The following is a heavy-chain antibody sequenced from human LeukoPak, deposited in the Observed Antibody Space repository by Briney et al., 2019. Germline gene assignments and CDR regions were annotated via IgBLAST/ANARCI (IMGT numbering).Heavy chain of an antibody. D-gene: IGHD2-15*01. CDR1: GFTFSRYA. CDR2: IGGGSGNT. CDR3: AKDVPTGFCGSGPCGF. Sequence: GGSLRLSCAVSGFTFSRYAMSWVRQAPGKGLEWVSAIGGGSGNTFYADSVKGRFTISRDNSKSTLYLQMNSLRADDTAVYYCAKDVPTGFCGSGPCGFWGQGTLVTVSS. V-gene: IGHV3-23*01. J-gene: IGHJ4*02.